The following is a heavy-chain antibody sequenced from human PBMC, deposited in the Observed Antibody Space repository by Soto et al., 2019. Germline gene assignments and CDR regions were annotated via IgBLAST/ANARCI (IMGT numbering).Heavy chain of an antibody. CDR1: GFTFSSYE. CDR3: ARDTIVLGYCSGGSCLDAFDI. V-gene: IGHV3-48*03. CDR2: ISSSGSTI. Sequence: GGSLRRACAASGFTFSSYEMNWVRQAPGKGLEWVSYISSSGSTIYYADSVKGRFTISRDNAKNSLYLQMNSLRAEDTAVYYCARDTIVLGYCSGGSCLDAFDIWGQGTMVT. D-gene: IGHD2-15*01. J-gene: IGHJ3*02.